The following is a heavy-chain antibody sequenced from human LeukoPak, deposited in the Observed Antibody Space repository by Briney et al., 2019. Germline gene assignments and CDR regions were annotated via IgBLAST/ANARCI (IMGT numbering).Heavy chain of an antibody. CDR1: GFTFSSYS. J-gene: IGHJ4*02. CDR2: ISSSSSYI. Sequence: GGSLRLSCAASGFTFSSYSMNWVRQAPGKGLEWVSSISSSSSYIYYADSVKGRFTISRDNAKNSLYLQMNSLRAEDTAVYYCARDMRSYSSSWYVLGYDYWGQGTLVTVSS. CDR3: ARDMRSYSSSWYVLGYDY. D-gene: IGHD6-13*01. V-gene: IGHV3-21*01.